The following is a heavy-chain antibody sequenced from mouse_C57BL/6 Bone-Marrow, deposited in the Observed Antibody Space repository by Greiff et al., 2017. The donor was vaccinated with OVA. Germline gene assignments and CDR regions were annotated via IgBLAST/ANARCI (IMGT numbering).Heavy chain of an antibody. Sequence: DVKLVESGGGLVKPGGSLKLSCAASGFTFSDYGMHWVRQAPETGLEWVAYISSGSSTIYYADKVKGRFTISRDNAKNTLFLQMTSLRSEDTAMYYCARGTTVVAPFDYWGQGTTLTVSS. D-gene: IGHD1-1*01. CDR1: GFTFSDYG. J-gene: IGHJ2*01. CDR3: ARGTTVVAPFDY. V-gene: IGHV5-17*01. CDR2: ISSGSSTI.